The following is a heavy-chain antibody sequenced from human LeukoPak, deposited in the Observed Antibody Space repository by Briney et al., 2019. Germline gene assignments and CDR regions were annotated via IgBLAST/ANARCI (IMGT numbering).Heavy chain of an antibody. D-gene: IGHD1-14*01. CDR3: AKGHSAHGTGFDC. CDR2: ISGSGGST. V-gene: IGHV3-23*01. CDR1: GITFTNYG. Sequence: PGGSLRLSCAASGITFTNYGMSWVRQAPGMGLEWVSGISGSGGSTYYADSVKGRFTISRDNSKNTLYLQMNSLRAEDTAVYYCAKGHSAHGTGFDCWGQGTLVAVSS. J-gene: IGHJ4*02.